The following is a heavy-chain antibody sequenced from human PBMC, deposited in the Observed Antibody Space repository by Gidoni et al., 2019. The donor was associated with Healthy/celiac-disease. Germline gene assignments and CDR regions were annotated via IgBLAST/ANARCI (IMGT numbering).Heavy chain of an antibody. CDR1: GFPFSSYD. CDR2: IGTAGDP. D-gene: IGHD1-26*01. CDR3: ARGGSYLRGDAFDI. V-gene: IGHV3-13*05. Sequence: EVQLVESGGGSVQPGGSLRLSCAAAGFPFSSYDMHWVRQATGKGMEWVSAIGTAGDPYYPGSVEGRFTISRENAKNSLYLQMNSLRAGDTAVYYCARGGSYLRGDAFDIWGQGTMVTVSS. J-gene: IGHJ3*02.